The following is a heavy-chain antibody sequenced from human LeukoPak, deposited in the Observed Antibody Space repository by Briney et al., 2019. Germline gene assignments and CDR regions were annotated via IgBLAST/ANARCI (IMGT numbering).Heavy chain of an antibody. Sequence: PGGSLRLSCAASGFTFSSYWMHWVRQAPGKGLVWVSRINGDGSSTTYADSVKGRFTISRENAKNTLYLQMNGLRAEDTAVYYCARDLVVTSAYWGQGTLVTVSS. J-gene: IGHJ4*02. D-gene: IGHD2-2*01. CDR1: GFTFSSYW. V-gene: IGHV3-74*01. CDR2: INGDGSST. CDR3: ARDLVVTSAY.